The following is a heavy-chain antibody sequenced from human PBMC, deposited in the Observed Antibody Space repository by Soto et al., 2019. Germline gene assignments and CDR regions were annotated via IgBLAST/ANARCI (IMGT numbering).Heavy chain of an antibody. Sequence: GGSLRLSCAASGFTFSSYGMHWVRQAPGKGLEWVAVIWYDGSNKYYADSVKGRFTISRDNSKNTLYLQMNSLRAEDTAVYYCASDYPYYSDSSGYSPFDYWGQGTLVTVSS. D-gene: IGHD3-22*01. CDR3: ASDYPYYSDSSGYSPFDY. CDR1: GFTFSSYG. J-gene: IGHJ4*02. V-gene: IGHV3-33*01. CDR2: IWYDGSNK.